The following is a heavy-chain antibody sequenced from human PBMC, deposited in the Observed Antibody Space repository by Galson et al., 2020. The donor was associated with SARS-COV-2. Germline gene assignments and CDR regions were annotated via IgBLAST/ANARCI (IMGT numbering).Heavy chain of an antibody. D-gene: IGHD6-19*01. CDR2: ISYDGSNK. J-gene: IGHJ5*02. Sequence: GESLKISCAASGFTFSTYGMHWVRQAPGKGLEWVAVISYDGSNKYYADSVKGRFTISRDNSKNTLYLQMNSLRAEDTAVYYCAKGGLWDIAVAGGKGDWFDPWGQGTLVTVSS. CDR1: GFTFSTYG. CDR3: AKGGLWDIAVAGGKGDWFDP. V-gene: IGHV3-30*18.